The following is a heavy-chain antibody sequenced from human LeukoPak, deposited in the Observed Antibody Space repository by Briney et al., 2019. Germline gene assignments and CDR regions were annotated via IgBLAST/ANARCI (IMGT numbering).Heavy chain of an antibody. D-gene: IGHD4-17*01. V-gene: IGHV1-8*02. CDR3: ARTSPVTTLKY. CDR2: MRPNSDDT. CDR1: GYTFTSYY. J-gene: IGHJ4*02. Sequence: ASVKVSCKASGYTFTSYYMHWVRQAAGQGLEWMGWMRPNSDDTGFGPKFQGRVTLTSNTSINTVYMELTSLRSEDAAVYYCARTSPVTTLKYWGQGTLVTISS.